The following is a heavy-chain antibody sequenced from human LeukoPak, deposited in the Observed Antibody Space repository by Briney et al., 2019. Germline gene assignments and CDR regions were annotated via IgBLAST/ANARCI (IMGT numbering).Heavy chain of an antibody. CDR1: GYTFTSYD. CDR3: ALYGLLGDAFGI. V-gene: IGHV1-8*03. J-gene: IGHJ3*02. CDR2: MNPNSGNT. Sequence: ASVKVSCKASGYTFTSYDINWVRQATGQGLEWMGWMNPNSGNTGYAQKFQGRVTIPRNTSISTAYMELSSLRSEDTAVYYCALYGLLGDAFGIWGQGTMVTVSS. D-gene: IGHD3-16*01.